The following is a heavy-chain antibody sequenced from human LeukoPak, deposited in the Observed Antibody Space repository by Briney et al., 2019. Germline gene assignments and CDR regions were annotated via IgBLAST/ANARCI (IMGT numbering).Heavy chain of an antibody. Sequence: GGSLRLSCAASGFAFNTYSMNWVRQAPGKGLEWVSLIFSSSTYIYYTDSVKGRFTIARDNARNSLYLQNDNLRAEDTGVYYCARDRKGYGSGSHYMDVWGKGTTVTVSS. J-gene: IGHJ6*03. CDR3: ARDRKGYGSGSHYMDV. CDR2: IFSSSTYI. V-gene: IGHV3-21*03. D-gene: IGHD3-10*01. CDR1: GFAFNTYS.